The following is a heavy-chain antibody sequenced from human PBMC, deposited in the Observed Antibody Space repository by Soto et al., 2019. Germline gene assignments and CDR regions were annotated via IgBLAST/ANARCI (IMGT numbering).Heavy chain of an antibody. J-gene: IGHJ4*02. V-gene: IGHV1-24*01. Sequence: QVQLVQSGAEVKKPGASVKVSCKVSGYTLTELSMHWVRQAPGKGLEWMGGFDPEDGETIYAQKFQGRVTMTEDTYTDPAYMERRSVRSEDTAVYYCAPGVYSGYDWGGFDYWGQGTLVTVSS. CDR3: APGVYSGYDWGGFDY. D-gene: IGHD5-12*01. CDR2: FDPEDGET. CDR1: GYTLTELS.